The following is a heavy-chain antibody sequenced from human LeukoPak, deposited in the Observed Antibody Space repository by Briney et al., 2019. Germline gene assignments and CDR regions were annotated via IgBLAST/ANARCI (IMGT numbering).Heavy chain of an antibody. CDR3: ARPKGSGSYVDYYYYGMDV. CDR2: IYPGDSDT. J-gene: IGHJ6*02. V-gene: IGHV5-51*01. D-gene: IGHD3-10*01. Sequence: GESLKISCQGSGYPFTSYWIAWVGQLPGKGLEWMGIIYPGDSDTTYSPSFQRHVTISADKSISTAYLQWSSLKASDTARYYCARPKGSGSYVDYYYYGMDVWGQGTTVTVSS. CDR1: GYPFTSYW.